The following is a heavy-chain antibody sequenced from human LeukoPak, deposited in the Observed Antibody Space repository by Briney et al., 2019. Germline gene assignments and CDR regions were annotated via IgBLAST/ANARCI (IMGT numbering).Heavy chain of an antibody. CDR1: GGSISISTYY. CDR2: IYYSGST. V-gene: IGHV4-39*01. CDR3: ARNASDSGTSYFDY. Sequence: PSETLSLTCTVSGGSISISTYYWGWIRQPPGKGLEWIGSIYYSGSTSYNPSLKSRVTMSVDTSKSQFSLKLDSVTAADTAVYYCARNASDSGTSYFDYWGQGTLVTVSS. D-gene: IGHD1-26*01. J-gene: IGHJ4*02.